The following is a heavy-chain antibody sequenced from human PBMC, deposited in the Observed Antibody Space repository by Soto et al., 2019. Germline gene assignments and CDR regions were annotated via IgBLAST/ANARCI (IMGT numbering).Heavy chain of an antibody. D-gene: IGHD3-10*01. CDR1: GGSISSTNYY. Sequence: QVQLQESGPGLVKTSETLSLTCTVSGGSISSTNYYWGWIRQPPGKGLEWIGSIYYTGNTFYNPSLKSRVTLPADTSKNQFSLKVTSVTAADTAVYYCARHDFYGSGSYYRKGFYYYFGLDVWGQGTTVTVSS. CDR2: IYYTGNT. CDR3: ARHDFYGSGSYYRKGFYYYFGLDV. J-gene: IGHJ6*02. V-gene: IGHV4-39*01.